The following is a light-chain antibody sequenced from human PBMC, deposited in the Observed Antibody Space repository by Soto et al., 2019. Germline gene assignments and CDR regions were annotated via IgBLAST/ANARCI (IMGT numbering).Light chain of an antibody. J-gene: IGLJ1*01. Sequence: QSALTQPASVSASPGQSITISCTGTSTDVGYYNYVSWYQQHPGKAPKLMIYEVSNRPSGVSNRFSGSKSGNTASLTISGLQTEDEADYYCSSYTTRSTRVFGTGTKVPVL. CDR2: EVS. CDR1: STDVGYYNY. V-gene: IGLV2-14*01. CDR3: SSYTTRSTRV.